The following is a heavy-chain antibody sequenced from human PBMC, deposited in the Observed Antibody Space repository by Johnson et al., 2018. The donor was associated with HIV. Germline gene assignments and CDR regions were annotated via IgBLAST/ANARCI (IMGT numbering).Heavy chain of an antibody. J-gene: IGHJ3*02. V-gene: IGHV3-30*19. D-gene: IGHD5-18*01. CDR2: ILYDGSYK. CDR3: ARDRGRGGYSYGRGDAFDI. CDR1: GFNFNTYG. Sequence: QVQLVESGGGVVQPGRSLRLSCAASGFNFNTYGMHWVRQAPGKGLEWVALILYDGSYKYYADSVKGRFTISRDNSKNTLSLQMNSLRAEDTAVYYCARDRGRGGYSYGRGDAFDIWGQGTMVTVSS.